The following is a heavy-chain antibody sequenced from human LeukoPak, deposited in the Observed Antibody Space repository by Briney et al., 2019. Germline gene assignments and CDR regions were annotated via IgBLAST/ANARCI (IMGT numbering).Heavy chain of an antibody. J-gene: IGHJ3*02. CDR3: ARDDLYDFWSGYYFDI. V-gene: IGHV4-61*02. CDR2: IYTSGST. Sequence: SETLSLTCTVSGGSISSGSYYWSWIRQPAGKGLEWIGRIYTSGSTNYNPSLKSRVTISVDTSKNQFSLKLSSVTAADTAVYYCARDDLYDFWSGYYFDIWGQGTMVTVSS. D-gene: IGHD3-3*01. CDR1: GGSISSGSYY.